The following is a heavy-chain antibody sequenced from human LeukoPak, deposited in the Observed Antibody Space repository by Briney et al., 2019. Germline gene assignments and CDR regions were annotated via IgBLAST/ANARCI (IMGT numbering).Heavy chain of an antibody. CDR1: GYTFTSYG. V-gene: IGHV1-18*01. J-gene: IGHJ4*02. D-gene: IGHD6-25*01. CDR3: ARVGSSADRYYFDY. CDR2: ISAYNGNT. Sequence: ASVKASCKASGYTFTSYGISWVRQAPGQGLEWMGWISAYNGNTNYAQKLQGRVTMTTDTSTSTAYMELRSLRSDDTAVYYCARVGSSADRYYFDYWGQGTLVTVSS.